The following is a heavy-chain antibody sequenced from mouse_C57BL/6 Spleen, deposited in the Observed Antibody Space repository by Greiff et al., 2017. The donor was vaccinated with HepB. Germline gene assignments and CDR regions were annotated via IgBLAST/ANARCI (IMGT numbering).Heavy chain of an antibody. J-gene: IGHJ2*01. CDR2: IYPRDGSP. CDR3: ARVKAGNYFDY. Sequence: QVQLQQSGPELVKPGASVKLSCKASGYTFTSYDINWVKQRPGQGLEWIGWIYPRDGSPKYNEKFKGKATLTVDTSSSTAYMELHSLTSEDSAVYLCARVKAGNYFDYWGQGTTLTVSS. CDR1: GYTFTSYD. V-gene: IGHV1-85*01. D-gene: IGHD4-1*01.